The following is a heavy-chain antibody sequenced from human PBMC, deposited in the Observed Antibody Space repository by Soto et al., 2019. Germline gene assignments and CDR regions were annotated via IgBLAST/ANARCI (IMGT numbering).Heavy chain of an antibody. J-gene: IGHJ4*02. CDR1: GGSISSGGYS. Sequence: SETLSLTCAVSGGSISSGGYSWSWIRQPPGKGLEWIGYIYHSGSTCYNPSLKSRVTISVDRSKNQFSLKLSSVTAADTAVYCCARASIRYFDCFDYWGQGTLVTVSS. V-gene: IGHV4-30-2*01. CDR2: IYHSGST. CDR3: ARASIRYFDCFDY. D-gene: IGHD3-9*01.